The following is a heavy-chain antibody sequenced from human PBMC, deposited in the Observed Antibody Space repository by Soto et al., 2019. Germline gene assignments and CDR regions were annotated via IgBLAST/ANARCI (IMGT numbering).Heavy chain of an antibody. V-gene: IGHV1-18*04. Sequence: ASVKVSCKASGYTFTGYYMHWVRQAPGQGLEWMGWISAYNGNTNYAQKLQGRVTMTTDTSTSTAYMELRSLRSDDTAVYYCAREPRGMDVWGQGTTVTVSS. J-gene: IGHJ6*02. CDR2: ISAYNGNT. CDR1: GYTFTGYY. CDR3: AREPRGMDV.